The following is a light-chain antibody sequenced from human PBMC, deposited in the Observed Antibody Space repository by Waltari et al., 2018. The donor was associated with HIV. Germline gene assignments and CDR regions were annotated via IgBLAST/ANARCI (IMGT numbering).Light chain of an antibody. Sequence: QSALTQPAPVSGSPGQSITISCPGTSSDIGAYEYVSWYRQHPDKAPQLLIYDVFYRPSGVSHRFSGSKSGNTASLTISGLQAEDEAVYSCSSYTTTNTIIFGGGTKLTVL. CDR3: SSYTTTNTII. CDR1: SSDIGAYEY. CDR2: DVF. V-gene: IGLV2-14*03. J-gene: IGLJ2*01.